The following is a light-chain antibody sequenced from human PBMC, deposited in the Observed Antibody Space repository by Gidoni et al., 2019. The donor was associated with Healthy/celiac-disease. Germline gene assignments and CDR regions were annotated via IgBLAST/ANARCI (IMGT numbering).Light chain of an antibody. J-gene: IGKJ4*01. Sequence: EIVLTQSPGTLSLSPGERATLSCRASQSVSSSYLAWYQRKPGQAPRLLIYGASSRATGIPDRFSGSGSGTDFTLTISRLEPEDFAVYYCQQYGSSPQTFXGXTKVEIK. CDR2: GAS. CDR1: QSVSSSY. V-gene: IGKV3-20*01. CDR3: QQYGSSPQT.